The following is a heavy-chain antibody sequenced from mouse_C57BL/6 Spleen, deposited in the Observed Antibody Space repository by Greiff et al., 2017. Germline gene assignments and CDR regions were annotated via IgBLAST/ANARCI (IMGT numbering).Heavy chain of an antibody. CDR3: ARNIYYSDY. V-gene: IGHV2-9-1*01. Sequence: QVQLKESGPGLVAPSQSLSITCTVSGFSLTSYAISWVRQPPGKGLEWLGVIGTDGGTNYNTALTSRLSNSKDNSKSQVFLKMNSLQTDDTARYYCARNIYYSDYWGQGTTLTVSS. J-gene: IGHJ2*01. CDR2: IGTDGGT. CDR1: GFSLTSYA.